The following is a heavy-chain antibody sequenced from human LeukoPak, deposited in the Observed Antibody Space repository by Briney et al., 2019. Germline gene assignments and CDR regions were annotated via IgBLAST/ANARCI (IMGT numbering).Heavy chain of an antibody. CDR1: GGSISSYY. CDR3: ARGMGDGYKYPNY. J-gene: IGHJ4*02. CDR2: IYYSGST. D-gene: IGHD5-24*01. Sequence: SETLSLTCTVSGGSISSYYWSWIRQPPGKGLEWIGYIYYSGSTNYNPSLKSRITISVDTSKNQFSLKLSSVTAADTAVYYCARGMGDGYKYPNYWGQGNPGHRLL. V-gene: IGHV4-59*01.